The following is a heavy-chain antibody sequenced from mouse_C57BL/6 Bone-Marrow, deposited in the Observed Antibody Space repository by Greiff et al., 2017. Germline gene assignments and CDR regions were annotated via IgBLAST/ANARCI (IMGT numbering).Heavy chain of an antibody. CDR1: GYTFTDYY. CDR3: ARGVYYYGSSSPRYFDV. D-gene: IGHD1-1*01. Sequence: VQLQESGAELVRPGASVKLSCKASGYTFTDYYINWVKQRPGQGLEWIARIYPGSGNTYYNEKFKGKATLTAEKSSSTAYMQLSSLTSEDSAVYFCARGVYYYGSSSPRYFDVWGTGTTVTVSS. J-gene: IGHJ1*03. CDR2: IYPGSGNT. V-gene: IGHV1-76*01.